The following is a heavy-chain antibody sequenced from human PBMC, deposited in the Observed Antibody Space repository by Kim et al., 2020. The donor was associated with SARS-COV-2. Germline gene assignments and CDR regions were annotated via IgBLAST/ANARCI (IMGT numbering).Heavy chain of an antibody. J-gene: IGHJ6*02. Sequence: ASVKVSCKASGYTFTSYGISWVRQAPGQGLEWMGWISVYNGNTNYAQKLQGRVTMTTDTSTSTAYMELRSLRSDDTAVYYCARGVGYNWNDVLDVWGQGTTVTVSS. CDR2: ISVYNGNT. D-gene: IGHD1-1*01. CDR1: GYTFTSYG. V-gene: IGHV1-18*01. CDR3: ARGVGYNWNDVLDV.